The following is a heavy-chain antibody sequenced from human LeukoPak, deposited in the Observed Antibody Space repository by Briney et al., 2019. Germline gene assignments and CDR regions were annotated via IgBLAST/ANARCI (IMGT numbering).Heavy chain of an antibody. V-gene: IGHV4-61*02. D-gene: IGHD3-9*01. Sequence: SETLSLTCTVSGDSVNSGAYYWSWLRQPAGKEPEWIGRIYPLETTNYNPSLKSRVTISVDTSKNQFSLKLSSVTAADTAVYYCARAMTYYDILTGYLGGNYFDYWGQGTLVTVSS. CDR1: GDSVNSGAYY. J-gene: IGHJ4*02. CDR2: IYPLETT. CDR3: ARAMTYYDILTGYLGGNYFDY.